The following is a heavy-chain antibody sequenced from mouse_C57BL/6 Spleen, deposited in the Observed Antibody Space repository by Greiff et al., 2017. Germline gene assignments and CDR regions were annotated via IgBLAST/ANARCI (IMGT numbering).Heavy chain of an antibody. V-gene: IGHV1-5*01. CDR1: GYTFTSYW. J-gene: IGHJ2*01. Sequence: VHVKQSGTVLARPGASVKMSCKTSGYTFTSYWMHWVKQRPGQGLEWIGAIYPGNSDTSYNQKFKGKAKLTAVTSASTAYMELSSLTNEDSAVYYCTGVYYGSSYHFDYWGQGTTLTVSS. CDR3: TGVYYGSSYHFDY. CDR2: IYPGNSDT. D-gene: IGHD1-1*01.